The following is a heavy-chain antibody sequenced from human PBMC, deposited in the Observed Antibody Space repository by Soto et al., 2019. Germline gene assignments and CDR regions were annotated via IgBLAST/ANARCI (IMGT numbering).Heavy chain of an antibody. CDR2: ISGSGGST. CDR3: AKDRLGGYDFFAIDY. CDR1: GFTFSSYA. J-gene: IGHJ4*02. Sequence: GGSLRLSCAASGFTFSSYAMSWVRQAPGKGLEWVSAISGSGGSTYYADSVKGRFTISRDNSKNTLYLQMNSLRAEDTAVYYCAKDRLGGYDFFAIDYWGQGTLVTVSS. V-gene: IGHV3-23*01. D-gene: IGHD5-12*01.